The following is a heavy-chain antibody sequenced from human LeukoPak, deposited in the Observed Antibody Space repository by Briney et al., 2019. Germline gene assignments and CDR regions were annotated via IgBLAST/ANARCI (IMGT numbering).Heavy chain of an antibody. D-gene: IGHD6-13*01. Sequence: SQTLSLTCTVSGGSISSGDNCWSWIRQPPGKGLEWIGYIYYSGSTYYNPSLKSRVTISVDTSKNQFSLKLNSVTAADTAVYYCARGDLYSSSWYNWGQGTLVTVSS. CDR2: IYYSGST. CDR1: GGSISSGDNC. J-gene: IGHJ4*02. CDR3: ARGDLYSSSWYN. V-gene: IGHV4-30-4*08.